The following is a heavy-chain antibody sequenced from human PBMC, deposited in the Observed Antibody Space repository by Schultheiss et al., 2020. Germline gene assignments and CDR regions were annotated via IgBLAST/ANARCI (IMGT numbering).Heavy chain of an antibody. CDR3: ARVTAVTTWYYYYYMDV. D-gene: IGHD4-17*01. V-gene: IGHV1-8*01. CDR2: MNPNSGNT. CDR1: GYTFTSYD. Sequence: ASVKVSCKASGYTFTSYDINWVRQATGQGLEWMGWMNPNSGNTGYAQKFQGRVTMTRNTSISTAYMELSSLRSEDTAVYYCARVTAVTTWYYYYYMDVWGKGTTVTVSS. J-gene: IGHJ6*03.